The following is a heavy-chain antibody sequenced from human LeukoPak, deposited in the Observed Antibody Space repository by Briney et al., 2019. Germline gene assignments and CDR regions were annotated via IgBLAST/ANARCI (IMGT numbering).Heavy chain of an antibody. CDR2: ISPGGSDT. V-gene: IGHV3-23*01. D-gene: IGHD3-10*01. CDR1: GFTFNSYA. Sequence: GGSLRLSCAASGFTFNSYAMSWVRQAPGKGLEWVSAISPGGSDTYYADSVRGRFTISRDNSKNALYLQMSSLRAEDSAVYYCAKRGGYETMAAFDYWGQGTLVTVSS. J-gene: IGHJ4*02. CDR3: AKRGGYETMAAFDY.